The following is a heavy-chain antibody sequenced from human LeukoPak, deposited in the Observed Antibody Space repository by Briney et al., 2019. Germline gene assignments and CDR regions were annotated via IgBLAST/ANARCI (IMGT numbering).Heavy chain of an antibody. D-gene: IGHD4-17*01. CDR2: LYSGGTT. CDR1: GFIVSDNY. Sequence: GGSLRLSCVASGFIVSDNYMSWVRQAPAKGLEWVASLYSGGTTYYADSVKGRFTVSRDNSQNTLDLQMNTLGADDTALYYCVTALVHGDHEFDYWGQGTLVTVSS. CDR3: VTALVHGDHEFDY. V-gene: IGHV3-66*01. J-gene: IGHJ4*02.